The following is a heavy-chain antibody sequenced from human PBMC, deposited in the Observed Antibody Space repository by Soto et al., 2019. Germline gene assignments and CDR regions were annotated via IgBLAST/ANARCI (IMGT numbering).Heavy chain of an antibody. CDR1: GYTFTSYY. J-gene: IGHJ4*02. Sequence: GASVKVSCKASGYTFTSYYVHWVRQAPGHGLEWMGIINPGSGSTTYAQKFQGRVTMTRDTSAYTVYMELSSLTSDDTAVYYCARRRCTGGSCYVDYWGQGTPVTVSS. V-gene: IGHV1-46*01. CDR2: INPGSGST. CDR3: ARRRCTGGSCYVDY. D-gene: IGHD2-15*01.